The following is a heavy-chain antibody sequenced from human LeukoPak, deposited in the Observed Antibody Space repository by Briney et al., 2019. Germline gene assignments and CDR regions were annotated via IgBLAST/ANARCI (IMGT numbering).Heavy chain of an antibody. CDR1: GYTFTRYV. D-gene: IGHD4-17*01. V-gene: IGHV1-18*01. Sequence: ASVKVSCKASGYTFTRYVLTWVRQAAGQGLEWMGWISTYNTNTYYAQGLQGRVSMTTDASTSTAYMELRSLRSDDTAVYYCARHHSYGSTYFDCWGQGTLVTVSS. CDR3: ARHHSYGSTYFDC. CDR2: ISTYNTNT. J-gene: IGHJ4*02.